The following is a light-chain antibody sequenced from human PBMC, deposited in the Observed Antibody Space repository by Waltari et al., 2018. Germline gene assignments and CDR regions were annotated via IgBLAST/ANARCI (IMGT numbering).Light chain of an antibody. CDR2: SNN. V-gene: IGLV1-44*01. J-gene: IGLJ2*01. Sequence: QSVLTQPPSASGTPGQKITISCSGSTSTIGSNTVDWYQQLPGTAPKLLMYSNNLRPSGVPERFYGSKSGSSASLAIFGLQSEDDADYYCAAWDDSLKGVVFGGGTKVTVL. CDR1: TSTIGSNT. CDR3: AAWDDSLKGVV.